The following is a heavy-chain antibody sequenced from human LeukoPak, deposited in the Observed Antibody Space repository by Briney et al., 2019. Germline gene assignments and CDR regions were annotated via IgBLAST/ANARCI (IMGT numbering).Heavy chain of an antibody. CDR2: INHSKST. V-gene: IGHV4-34*01. CDR3: ARGEGGDGYNSNYFDY. D-gene: IGHD5-24*01. Sequence: PGGSLRLSCAASGFTFSSYSMNWVRQAPGKGLEWIGEINHSKSTNYNPSLKSRVTISVDTSKNQISLKLSSVTAADTAVYYCARGEGGDGYNSNYFDYWGQGTLVTVSS. J-gene: IGHJ4*02. CDR1: GFTFSSYS.